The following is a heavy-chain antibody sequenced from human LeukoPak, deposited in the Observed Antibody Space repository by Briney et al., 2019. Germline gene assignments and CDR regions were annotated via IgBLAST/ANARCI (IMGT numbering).Heavy chain of an antibody. D-gene: IGHD2-21*01. J-gene: IGHJ2*01. V-gene: IGHV3-53*01. CDR3: ARGPRALFPFDL. CDR2: IYSGGST. Sequence: GGSLRLSCAASGFTVSSNYMSWVRQAPGKGLEWLSVIYSGGSTYYADSVKGRFTISRDNSKNTLYLQMNSLRAEDTAVYYCARGPRALFPFDLWGRGTLVTVSS. CDR1: GFTVSSNY.